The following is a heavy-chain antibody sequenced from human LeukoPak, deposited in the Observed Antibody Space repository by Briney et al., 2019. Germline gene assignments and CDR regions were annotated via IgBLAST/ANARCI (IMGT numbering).Heavy chain of an antibody. CDR3: ARGLTYYYDSSGYYYHSPKGFFDC. D-gene: IGHD3-22*01. V-gene: IGHV4-34*01. J-gene: IGHJ4*02. Sequence: SSETLSLTCAVYGGSFSGYYWSWIRQPPGKGLEWIGEINHSGSTNYNPSLKSRVTISVDTSKNQFSLKLSSVTAADTAVYYCARGLTYYYDSSGYYYHSPKGFFDCWGQGTLVTVSS. CDR1: GGSFSGYY. CDR2: INHSGST.